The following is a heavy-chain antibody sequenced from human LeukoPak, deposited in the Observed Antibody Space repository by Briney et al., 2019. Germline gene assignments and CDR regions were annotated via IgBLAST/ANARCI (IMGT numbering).Heavy chain of an antibody. CDR1: GSTFSSYA. D-gene: IGHD3-16*01. V-gene: IGHV3-23*01. Sequence: PGGSLRLSCAASGSTFSSYAMSWVRQAPGKGLEWVSSISGSGGSTYYADSVKGRFTISRDNSKNTLYLRMNSLRADDTAVYYCAKGAITFGGGNYIDYWGQGTLVTVSS. CDR3: AKGAITFGGGNYIDY. J-gene: IGHJ4*02. CDR2: ISGSGGST.